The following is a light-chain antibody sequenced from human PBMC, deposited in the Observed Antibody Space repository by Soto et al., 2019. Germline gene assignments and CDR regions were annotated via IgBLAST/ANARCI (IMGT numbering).Light chain of an antibody. Sequence: QSALTQPASVSGSPGQSITISCTGTSSDVGSYNLVSWYQQHPGKAPKVMIYEGSKRPSGVSNRFSGSKSGNTASLTISGLQAEDEADYYCFSYAGSITYVFGTGTKVTAL. CDR2: EGS. V-gene: IGLV2-23*01. CDR3: FSYAGSITYV. J-gene: IGLJ1*01. CDR1: SSDVGSYNL.